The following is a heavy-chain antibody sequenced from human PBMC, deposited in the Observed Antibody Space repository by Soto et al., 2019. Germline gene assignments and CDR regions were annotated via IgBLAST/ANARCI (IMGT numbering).Heavy chain of an antibody. Sequence: EVQLVESGGGLVQPGGSLKLSCAASGFTFSDSAMHWVRQASGKGLEWVGRIRSKPNTDATAYAASVKGRFTISRDDSKNTAYLQMNSLKTEDTAGYYCTRRVDCSGGSCYSGYYYYMDVWGKGTTVTVSS. J-gene: IGHJ6*03. CDR2: IRSKPNTDAT. V-gene: IGHV3-73*01. CDR1: GFTFSDSA. CDR3: TRRVDCSGGSCYSGYYYYMDV. D-gene: IGHD2-15*01.